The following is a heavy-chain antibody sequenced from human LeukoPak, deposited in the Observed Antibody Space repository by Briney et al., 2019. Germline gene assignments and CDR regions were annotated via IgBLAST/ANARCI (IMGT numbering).Heavy chain of an antibody. V-gene: IGHV3-74*01. Sequence: GXXLRLSCAASGFTFSSYWMHWVRQAPGKGVVWVSRINSDGSSTIYADSVKGGFTISRDNPKNTLYLQMNSLRAEDTAVYYCAREISIAAAGLFDYWGQGTLVTVSS. CDR1: GFTFSSYW. D-gene: IGHD6-13*01. J-gene: IGHJ4*02. CDR3: AREISIAAAGLFDY. CDR2: INSDGSST.